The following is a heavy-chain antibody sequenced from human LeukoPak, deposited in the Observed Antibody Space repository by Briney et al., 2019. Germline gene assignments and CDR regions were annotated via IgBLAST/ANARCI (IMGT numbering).Heavy chain of an antibody. CDR3: ARGCSGGSCYSDNWFDP. CDR2: INPDSGGT. V-gene: IGHV1-2*06. J-gene: IGHJ5*02. Sequence: GASVKVSCKASGYTFTSYDINWVRQATGQGLEWMGRINPDSGGTNYAQKFQGRVTMTRDTSISTAYMELSRLRSDDTAVYYCARGCSGGSCYSDNWFDPWGQGTLVTVSS. D-gene: IGHD2-15*01. CDR1: GYTFTSYD.